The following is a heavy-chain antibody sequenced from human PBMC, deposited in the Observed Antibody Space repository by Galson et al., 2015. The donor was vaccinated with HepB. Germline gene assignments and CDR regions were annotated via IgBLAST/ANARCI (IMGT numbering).Heavy chain of an antibody. J-gene: IGHJ5*02. Sequence: SLRLSCAASGFTFSSYGMHWVRQAPGKGLEWVADIWYDGSNKYYADSMKGRFTISRDNSKNTLYLQMNSLRAEDTAVYYCARAPGDDILNCFDPWGQGTLVTVSS. CDR3: ARAPGDDILNCFDP. D-gene: IGHD3-9*01. CDR2: IWYDGSNK. V-gene: IGHV3-33*01. CDR1: GFTFSSYG.